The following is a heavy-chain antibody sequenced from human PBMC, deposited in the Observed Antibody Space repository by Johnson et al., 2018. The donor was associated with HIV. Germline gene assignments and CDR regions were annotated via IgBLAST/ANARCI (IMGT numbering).Heavy chain of an antibody. Sequence: EVQLVESGGGLVQPGGSLRLPCAASGFTFDDYGMSWVRQAPGKGLEWVSGINWNGGSTYYADSVKGRFTISRDNSKNTLYLQMNSLRAEDTAVYYWAKDCSICGVGWGSDAFDIWGQGTMVTVSS. CDR1: GFTFDDYG. J-gene: IGHJ3*02. CDR2: INWNGGST. V-gene: IGHV3-23*04. D-gene: IGHD3-3*01. CDR3: AKDCSICGVGWGSDAFDI.